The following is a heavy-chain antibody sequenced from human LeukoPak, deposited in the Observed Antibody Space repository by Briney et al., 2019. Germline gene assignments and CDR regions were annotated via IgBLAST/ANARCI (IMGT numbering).Heavy chain of an antibody. D-gene: IGHD3-3*01. CDR1: GYSISSGYY. Sequence: SETLSLTCAVSGYSISSGYYWSWIRQPPGKGLEWIGEINHSGSTNYNPSLKSRVTISVDTSKNQFSLKLSSVTAADTAVYYCARGGYDFWSGYYYYFDYWGQGTLVTVSS. CDR2: INHSGST. V-gene: IGHV4-34*01. J-gene: IGHJ4*02. CDR3: ARGGYDFWSGYYYYFDY.